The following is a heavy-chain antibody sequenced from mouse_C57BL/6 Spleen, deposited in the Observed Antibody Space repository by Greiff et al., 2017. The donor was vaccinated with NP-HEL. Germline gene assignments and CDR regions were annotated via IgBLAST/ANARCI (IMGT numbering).Heavy chain of an antibody. J-gene: IGHJ1*03. CDR2: IDPSDSYT. CDR1: GYTFTSYW. D-gene: IGHD1-1*01. V-gene: IGHV1-69*01. CDR3: ARPFYGSSQYWYFDV. Sequence: QVQLQQSGAELVMPGASVKLSCKASGYTFTSYWMHWVKQRPGQGLEWIGEIDPSDSYTNYNQKFKGKSTLTVDKSSSTAYMQLSSLTSEDSAVYYCARPFYGSSQYWYFDVWGTGTTVTVSS.